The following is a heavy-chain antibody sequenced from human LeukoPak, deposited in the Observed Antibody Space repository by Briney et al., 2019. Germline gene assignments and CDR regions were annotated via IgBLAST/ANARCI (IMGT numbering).Heavy chain of an antibody. CDR2: ISYDGSNK. D-gene: IGHD2-2*01. J-gene: IGHJ4*02. V-gene: IGHV3-30-3*01. CDR1: GFTFSSYA. CDR3: ARAPRGIIVVVPAYSDY. Sequence: SGGSLRLSCAASGFTFSSYAMHWVRQAPGKGLEWVAVISYDGSNKYYADSVKGRFTISRDNSKNTLYLQMNSLRAEDTAVYYCARAPRGIIVVVPAYSDYWGQGTLVTVSS.